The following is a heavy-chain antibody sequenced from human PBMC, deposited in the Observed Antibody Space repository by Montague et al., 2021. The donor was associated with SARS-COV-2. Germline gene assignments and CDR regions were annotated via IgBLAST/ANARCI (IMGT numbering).Heavy chain of an antibody. CDR3: ARAQGAGYRSGWYNYYYYMDV. J-gene: IGHJ6*03. D-gene: IGHD6-19*01. Sequence: SETLSLTCTVSGGSISSYYWSWIRQPPGKGLEWIGYIYYSGSTNYNPSLKSRVTISVDTSKNQFSLKLSSVTAADTAVYYCARAQGAGYRSGWYNYYYYMDVWGKGTTVTVSS. CDR1: GGSISSYY. V-gene: IGHV4-59*01. CDR2: IYYSGST.